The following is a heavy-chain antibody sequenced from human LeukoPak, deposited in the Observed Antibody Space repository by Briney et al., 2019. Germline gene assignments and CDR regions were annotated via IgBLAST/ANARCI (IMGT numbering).Heavy chain of an antibody. J-gene: IGHJ6*03. CDR1: GYTFTSYD. CDR2: MNPNSGNT. V-gene: IGHV1-8*03. D-gene: IGHD4-11*01. CDR3: ARVGFSKFYHHMDV. Sequence: RASVKVSCKASGYTFTSYDINWVRQAPGQGLEWMGWMNPNSGNTGYAQKFQGRVTITRNTSISTAYMELSSLRSEDTAVYYCARVGFSKFYHHMDVWGKGTTVTVSS.